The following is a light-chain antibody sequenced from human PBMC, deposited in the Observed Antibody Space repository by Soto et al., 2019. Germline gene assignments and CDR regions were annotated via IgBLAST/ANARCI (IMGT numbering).Light chain of an antibody. V-gene: IGLV1-47*01. CDR2: RND. CDR3: AAWDDSLSVLV. J-gene: IGLJ3*02. CDR1: SSNIGSNY. Sequence: QSVLTQPPSASGTPGQRVTISCSGSSSNIGSNYVYWYQQLPGTAPKLLIYRNDRRPSGVPDRFSGSKSGTSASLAISGLRSEAEADYYCAAWDDSLSVLVFGGGTKLTVL.